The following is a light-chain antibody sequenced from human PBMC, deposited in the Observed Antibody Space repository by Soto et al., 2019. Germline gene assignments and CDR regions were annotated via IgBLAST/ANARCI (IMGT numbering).Light chain of an antibody. CDR1: QSVSGSY. CDR2: GAS. Sequence: EIGLSQSPGTLSLSPGERATLSCRASQSVSGSYLAWYQQKPGQAPRVFIYGASSRATGIPDRFSGSGSGTDFTLTISRLEPEDFAVYYCQQYGSSPYTFGQGTKLEIK. V-gene: IGKV3-20*01. CDR3: QQYGSSPYT. J-gene: IGKJ2*01.